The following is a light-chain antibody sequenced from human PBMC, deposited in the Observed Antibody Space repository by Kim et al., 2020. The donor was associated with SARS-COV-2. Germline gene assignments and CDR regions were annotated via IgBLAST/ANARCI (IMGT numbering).Light chain of an antibody. V-gene: IGLV3-19*01. J-gene: IGLJ3*02. CDR2: GKN. Sequence: LGQTVRIPCQGASLRSYYASWYQQKPGQAPVLVIYGKNNRPSGIPDRFSGSSSGNTASLTITGAQAEDEADYYCNSRDSSGNHWVFGGGTQLTVL. CDR3: NSRDSSGNHWV. CDR1: SLRSYY.